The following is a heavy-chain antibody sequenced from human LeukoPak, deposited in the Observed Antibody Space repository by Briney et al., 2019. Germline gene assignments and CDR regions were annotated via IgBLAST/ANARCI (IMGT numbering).Heavy chain of an antibody. Sequence: GGSLRLSCAASGFTFSSYWMHWVRQAPGKGLVWVSRINSDGSSTSYADSVKGRFTISRDNAKNTLYLQMNSLRAEDTAVYYCAGGKWLQYYFDYWGQGTLVTVSS. D-gene: IGHD5-18*01. V-gene: IGHV3-74*01. CDR2: INSDGSST. CDR1: GFTFSSYW. J-gene: IGHJ4*02. CDR3: AGGKWLQYYFDY.